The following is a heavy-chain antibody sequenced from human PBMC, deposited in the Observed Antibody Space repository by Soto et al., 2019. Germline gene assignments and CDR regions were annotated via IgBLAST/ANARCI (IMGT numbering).Heavy chain of an antibody. V-gene: IGHV1-69*12. Sequence: QVQLVQSGAEVKKPGSSVKVSCKASGGTFSSYAISWVRQAPGQGLEWMGGIIPIFGTANYAQKFQGRVTITADESTSTAYMELSNLRSEDTAVYYCASPDTAMDYYYYGMDVWGQGTTVTVSS. CDR3: ASPDTAMDYYYYGMDV. CDR2: IIPIFGTA. CDR1: GGTFSSYA. D-gene: IGHD5-18*01. J-gene: IGHJ6*02.